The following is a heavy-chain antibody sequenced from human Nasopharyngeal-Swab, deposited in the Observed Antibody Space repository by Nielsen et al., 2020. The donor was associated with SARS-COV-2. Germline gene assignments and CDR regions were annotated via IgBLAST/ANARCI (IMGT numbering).Heavy chain of an antibody. CDR2: FYYSGST. V-gene: IGHV4-39*01. CDR3: ASQPSNWFDP. J-gene: IGHJ5*02. Sequence: GSLRLSCTVSGGSISSSSYYWGWIRQPPGKGLEWIGSFYYSGSTYYNPSLKSRVTISVDTSKNQFSLKLSSVTAADTAVYYCASQPSNWFDPWGQGTLVTVSS. CDR1: GGSISSSSYY.